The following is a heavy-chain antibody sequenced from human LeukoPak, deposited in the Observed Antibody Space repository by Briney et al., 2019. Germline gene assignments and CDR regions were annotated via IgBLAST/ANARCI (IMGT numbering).Heavy chain of an antibody. CDR3: ARDGYCSGGSCYNFDY. CDR1: GFTFSGYG. Sequence: GRSLRLSCAASGFTFSGYGMHWVRQAPGKGLEWVAVIWYDGSNKYYADSVKGRFTISRDNSKNTLYLQMNSLRAEDTAVYYCARDGYCSGGSCYNFDYWGQGTLVTVSS. V-gene: IGHV3-33*01. D-gene: IGHD2-15*01. CDR2: IWYDGSNK. J-gene: IGHJ4*02.